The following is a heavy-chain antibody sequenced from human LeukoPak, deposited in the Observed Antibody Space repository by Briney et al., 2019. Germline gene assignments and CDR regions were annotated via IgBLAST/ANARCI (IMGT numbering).Heavy chain of an antibody. CDR3: ARAGRSGYSSSKEYYYYMDV. D-gene: IGHD6-13*01. CDR2: IIPIFGTA. Sequence: ASVKVSCKASGGTFSSYAISWVRQAPGQGLEWMGGIIPIFGTANYAQKFRGRVTITTDESTSTACMELSSLRSEDTAVYYCARAGRSGYSSSKEYYYYMDVWGKGTTVTVSS. J-gene: IGHJ6*03. V-gene: IGHV1-69*05. CDR1: GGTFSSYA.